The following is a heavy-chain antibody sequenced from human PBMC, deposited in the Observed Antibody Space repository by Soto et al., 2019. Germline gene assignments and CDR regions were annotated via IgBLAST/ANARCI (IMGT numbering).Heavy chain of an antibody. V-gene: IGHV4-59*01. CDR1: GGSISSYY. CDR3: ARAESRYYYDSSGPYNY. J-gene: IGHJ4*02. CDR2: IYYSGST. Sequence: QVQLQESGPGLVKPSETLSLTCTVSGGSISSYYWSWIRQPPGKGLEWIGYIYYSGSTNYNPSLKSRVTISVDTSKNQFYLKLSSVTAADTAVYYCARAESRYYYDSSGPYNYWGQGTLVTVSS. D-gene: IGHD3-22*01.